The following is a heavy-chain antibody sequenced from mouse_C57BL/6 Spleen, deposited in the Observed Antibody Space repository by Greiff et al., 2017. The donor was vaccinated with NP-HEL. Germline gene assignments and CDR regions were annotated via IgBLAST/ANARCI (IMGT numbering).Heavy chain of an antibody. D-gene: IGHD1-1*01. CDR1: GYTFTSYW. J-gene: IGHJ4*01. Sequence: QVHVKQSGAELVKPGASVKMSCKASGYTFTSYWITWVKQRPGQGLEWIGDIYPGSGSTNYNEKFKSKATLTVDTSSSTAYMQLRLLTSESSAVYYCARRGTVVAPGDYWGQGTSVTVSS. V-gene: IGHV1-55*01. CDR3: ARRGTVVAPGDY. CDR2: IYPGSGST.